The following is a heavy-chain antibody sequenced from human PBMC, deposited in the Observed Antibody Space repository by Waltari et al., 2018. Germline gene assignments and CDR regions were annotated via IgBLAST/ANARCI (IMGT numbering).Heavy chain of an antibody. J-gene: IGHJ6*02. CDR1: GGSFSGYY. Sequence: QVQLQQWGAGLLKPSETLSLTCAVYGGSFSGYYWNWIRQTPGRGLEWIAEINHSGSTNYNPSLKSSVIISVDTSKNQFSLKLSSVTAADTAVYYCARPNGVNYYYYYGMDVWGQGTTVTVSS. CDR2: INHSGST. CDR3: ARPNGVNYYYYYGMDV. D-gene: IGHD2-21*01. V-gene: IGHV4-34*01.